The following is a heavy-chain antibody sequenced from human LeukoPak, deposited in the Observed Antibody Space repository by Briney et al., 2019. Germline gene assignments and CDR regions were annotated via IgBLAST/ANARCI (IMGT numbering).Heavy chain of an antibody. J-gene: IGHJ4*02. D-gene: IGHD4-17*01. CDR1: GGTFSSYA. V-gene: IGHV1-69*05. Sequence: SVKVSCKASGGTFSSYAISWVRQAPGQGLEWMGGITPIFGTANYAQKFQGRVTITTDESTSTAYMELSSLRSEDTAVYYCARGPPWGDYVPFGYYFDYWGQGTLVTVSS. CDR2: ITPIFGTA. CDR3: ARGPPWGDYVPFGYYFDY.